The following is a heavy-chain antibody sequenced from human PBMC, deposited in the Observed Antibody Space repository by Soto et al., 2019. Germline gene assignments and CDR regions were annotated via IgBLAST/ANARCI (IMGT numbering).Heavy chain of an antibody. J-gene: IGHJ6*02. V-gene: IGHV4-31*03. CDR2: IYYSGST. CDR3: ARVPNEKSSSWWAKYYYGMDV. D-gene: IGHD6-13*01. Sequence: SETLSLTCTVSGGSISSGGYYWSWIRQHPGKGLEWIGYIYYSGSTYYNPSLKSRVTISVDTSKNQFSLELSSVTAADTAVYYCARVPNEKSSSWWAKYYYGMDVWGQGTTVTVSS. CDR1: GGSISSGGYY.